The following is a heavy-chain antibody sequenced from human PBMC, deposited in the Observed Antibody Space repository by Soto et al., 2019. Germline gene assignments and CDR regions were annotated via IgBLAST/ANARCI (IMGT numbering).Heavy chain of an antibody. CDR3: AGRGLWYSGSYGWFDP. CDR1: GGTFSSYA. Sequence: SVKVSCKASGGTFSSYAISWVRQAPGQGLEWMGGIIPIFGTANYAQKFQGRVTITADESTSTAYMELSSLRSEDTAVYYCAGRGLWYSGSYGWFDPWGQGTLVTVSS. J-gene: IGHJ5*02. V-gene: IGHV1-69*13. CDR2: IIPIFGTA. D-gene: IGHD1-26*01.